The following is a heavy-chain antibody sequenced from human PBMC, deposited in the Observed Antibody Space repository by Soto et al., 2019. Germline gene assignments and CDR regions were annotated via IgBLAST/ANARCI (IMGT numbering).Heavy chain of an antibody. CDR3: AKAPSRGSGWYGAFDY. D-gene: IGHD6-19*01. J-gene: IGHJ4*02. CDR1: GFTFDDYA. Sequence: EVQLVESGGGLVQPGRSLRLSCAASGFTFDDYAMHWVRQAPGKGLEWVSGISWNSGSIGYADSVKGRFTISRDNAKNSLYLQMNSLRAEDTASYYCAKAPSRGSGWYGAFDYWGQGTLVTVSS. V-gene: IGHV3-9*01. CDR2: ISWNSGSI.